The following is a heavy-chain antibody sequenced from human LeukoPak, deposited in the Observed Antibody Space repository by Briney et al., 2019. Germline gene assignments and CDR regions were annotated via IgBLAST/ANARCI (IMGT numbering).Heavy chain of an antibody. CDR2: IYTSGST. CDR3: ARDPGWYYDSSGYYYVGFDY. CDR1: GGSISSYY. D-gene: IGHD3-22*01. Sequence: SETLSLTCTVSGGSISSYYWSWIRQPAGKGLEWIGRIYTSGSTNYNPSLKSQVTMSVDTSKNQFSLKLSSVTAADTAVYYCARDPGWYYDSSGYYYVGFDYWGQGTLVTVSS. J-gene: IGHJ4*02. V-gene: IGHV4-4*07.